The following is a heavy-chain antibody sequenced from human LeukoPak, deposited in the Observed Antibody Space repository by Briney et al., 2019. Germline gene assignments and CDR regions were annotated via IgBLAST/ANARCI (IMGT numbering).Heavy chain of an antibody. V-gene: IGHV3-53*01. CDR2: IYSGGST. CDR3: ARGHSGWTRNWYFDL. Sequence: PGGSLRLSCAASGFTFSSYAMHWVRQAPGKGLEWVSVIYSGGSTYYADSVKGRFTISRDNSKNTLYLQMNSLRAEDTAVYYCARGHSGWTRNWYFDLWGRGTLVTVSS. CDR1: GFTFSSYA. J-gene: IGHJ2*01. D-gene: IGHD6-19*01.